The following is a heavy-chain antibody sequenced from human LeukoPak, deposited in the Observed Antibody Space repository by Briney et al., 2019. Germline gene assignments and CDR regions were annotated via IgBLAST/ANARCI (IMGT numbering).Heavy chain of an antibody. Sequence: ASVKVSCKASGYTFTSYGISWVRQAPGQGLEWMGWISAYNGNTNYAQELQGRVTMTTDTSTSTAYMELRSLRSDDTAVYYCARDELLYSSSWNWCDPWGQGTLVTVCS. CDR3: ARDELLYSSSWNWCDP. CDR2: ISAYNGNT. D-gene: IGHD6-13*01. V-gene: IGHV1-18*01. CDR1: GYTFTSYG. J-gene: IGHJ5*02.